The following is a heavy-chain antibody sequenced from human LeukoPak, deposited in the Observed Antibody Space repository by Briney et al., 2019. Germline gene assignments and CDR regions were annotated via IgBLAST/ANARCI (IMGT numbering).Heavy chain of an antibody. CDR3: AKGGGDYERIHFDY. J-gene: IGHJ4*02. CDR1: GFTFSSYW. D-gene: IGHD4-17*01. Sequence: GGSLRLSCAASGFTFSSYWMSWVRQAPGKGLEWVANIKQDGSEKYYVDSVKGRFTISRDNAKNSLYLQMNSLRAEDTAVYYCAKGGGDYERIHFDYWGQGTLVTVSS. V-gene: IGHV3-7*01. CDR2: IKQDGSEK.